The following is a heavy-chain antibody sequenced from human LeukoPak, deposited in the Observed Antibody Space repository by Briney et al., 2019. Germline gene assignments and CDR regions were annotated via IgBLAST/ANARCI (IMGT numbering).Heavy chain of an antibody. D-gene: IGHD6-19*01. CDR3: ARDHKIAVAGANFDY. J-gene: IGHJ4*02. Sequence: ASVKVSCKASGYTFTGYYMHWVRQAPGQGLEWMGWINPSSGGTNYAQKFQGRVTMTRDTSISTAYMELSSLRSEDTAVYYCARDHKIAVAGANFDYWGQGTLVTVSS. CDR1: GYTFTGYY. V-gene: IGHV1-2*02. CDR2: INPSSGGT.